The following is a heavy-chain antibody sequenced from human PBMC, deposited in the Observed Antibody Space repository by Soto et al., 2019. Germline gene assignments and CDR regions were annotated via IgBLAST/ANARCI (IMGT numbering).Heavy chain of an antibody. CDR3: SGEGNSGNYYFDY. D-gene: IGHD3-10*01. V-gene: IGHV3-30-3*02. CDR2: ISYDGSNK. Sequence: GGTLRLSCAASGLTFSGYAMHWLRQAPGKGLEWVAVISYDGSNKYNAASEKGRFTIARDKTKHTLYMQMNSLRAEDTAVYYPSGEGNSGNYYFDYWGQGTLVTVSS. J-gene: IGHJ4*02. CDR1: GLTFSGYA.